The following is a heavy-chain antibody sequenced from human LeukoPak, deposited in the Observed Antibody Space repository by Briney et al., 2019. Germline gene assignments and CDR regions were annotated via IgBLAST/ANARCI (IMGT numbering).Heavy chain of an antibody. J-gene: IGHJ4*02. CDR3: ARGWLAETTVVTPYNY. CDR1: GDTFSSTT. Sequence: SVKVSCKASGDTFSSTTINWVRQAPGQGLEWMGGITPIFRTPNYAQKFQGRVTITAVESMSTAYMELSSLRSEDTAVYYCARGWLAETTVVTPYNYWGQGTLVTVSS. V-gene: IGHV1-69*13. D-gene: IGHD2-21*02. CDR2: ITPIFRTP.